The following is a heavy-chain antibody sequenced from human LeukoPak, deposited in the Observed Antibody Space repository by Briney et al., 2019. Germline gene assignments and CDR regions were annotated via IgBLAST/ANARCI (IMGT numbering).Heavy chain of an antibody. Sequence: GGSLRLSCAASGFTFSQSGMPWVRQAPGKGLEWVAFLRHDASKQYYADSVKGRFTISRDTSQNMLYLQMNSLRVDDTAVYYCAKGSPWSTAPAGVDFWAQGTLVTVSS. D-gene: IGHD2-2*01. J-gene: IGHJ4*02. V-gene: IGHV3-30*02. CDR2: LRHDASKQ. CDR1: GFTFSQSG. CDR3: AKGSPWSTAPAGVDF.